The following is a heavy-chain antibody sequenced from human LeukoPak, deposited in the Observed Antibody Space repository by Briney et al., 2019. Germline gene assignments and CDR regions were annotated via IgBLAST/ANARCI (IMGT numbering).Heavy chain of an antibody. D-gene: IGHD3-22*01. V-gene: IGHV1-18*01. J-gene: IGHJ4*02. Sequence: ASVKVSCKASGYTFTSYGISWVRQAPGQGLEWMGWISAYNGNTNYAQKLQGRVTMTTDTSTSTAYMELRSLRSDDTAVYYCARWGSGSYKFDFGHLFDYWGQGTLVTVSS. CDR1: GYTFTSYG. CDR2: ISAYNGNT. CDR3: ARWGSGSYKFDFGHLFDY.